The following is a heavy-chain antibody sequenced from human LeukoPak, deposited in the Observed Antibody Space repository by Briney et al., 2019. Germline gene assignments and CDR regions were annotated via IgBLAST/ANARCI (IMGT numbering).Heavy chain of an antibody. Sequence: GGSLRLSCAASGFTFSSYEMNWVRQAPGKGLEWVSYISSSGSTIYYADSVKGRFTISRDNGKNSLYLQMNSLRAEDTAVYYCARSAILTGYQWVPFDYWGQGTLVTVSS. CDR3: ARSAILTGYQWVPFDY. CDR2: ISSSGSTI. J-gene: IGHJ4*02. V-gene: IGHV3-48*03. CDR1: GFTFSSYE. D-gene: IGHD3-9*01.